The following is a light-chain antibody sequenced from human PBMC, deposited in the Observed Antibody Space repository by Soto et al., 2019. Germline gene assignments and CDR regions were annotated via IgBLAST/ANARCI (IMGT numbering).Light chain of an antibody. CDR3: QQRSNWPS. J-gene: IGKJ3*01. CDR2: DAS. Sequence: EIVLTQSPATLSLSPGERATLSCRASQSVSRYLAWYQQKPGQAPRLLIYDASNRATGIPARFSGSGSGTDFTLTISSLVPEDFSVYYCQQRSNWPSFGPGTKLDIK. CDR1: QSVSRY. V-gene: IGKV3-11*01.